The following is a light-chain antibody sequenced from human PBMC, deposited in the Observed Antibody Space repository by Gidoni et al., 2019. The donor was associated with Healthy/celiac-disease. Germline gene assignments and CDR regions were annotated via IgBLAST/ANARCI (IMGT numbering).Light chain of an antibody. CDR2: AAS. V-gene: IGKV1-9*01. Sequence: IQLTQSPAFLSASVGDRVTITCRASQGISSYLAWYQQKPGKAPKLLSYAASTLQSGVPSRFRGSGSGTEFTLTISSLQPEDFASYYCQQLNSYPPLTFGGXTKVEIK. J-gene: IGKJ4*01. CDR1: QGISSY. CDR3: QQLNSYPPLT.